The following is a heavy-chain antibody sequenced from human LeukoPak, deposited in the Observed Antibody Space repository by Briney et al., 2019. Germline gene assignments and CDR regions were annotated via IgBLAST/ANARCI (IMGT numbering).Heavy chain of an antibody. V-gene: IGHV4-34*01. J-gene: IGHJ4*02. CDR2: INHSGSA. Sequence: PPETLSLTSAVYGGSSSGYYWSWIRQPPRKGLEWIGDINHSGSAHYNPSLKSRVTISGDTSKSHFSLKLSSVTAADTAVYYWAGEAVVTATAPEYWGRGTLVTVSS. D-gene: IGHD2-21*02. CDR1: GGSSSGYY. CDR3: AGEAVVTATAPEY.